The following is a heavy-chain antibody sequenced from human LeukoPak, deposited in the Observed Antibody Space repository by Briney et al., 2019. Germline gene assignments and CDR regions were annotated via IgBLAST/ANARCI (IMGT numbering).Heavy chain of an antibody. CDR1: GFTFRNYW. Sequence: PGGSLRLSCAASGFTFRNYWMHWVRQAPGKGLFWVSRTNRDGSSTGYADSVKGRFTISRDNAKNTLYLEMNSLRAEDTAVYYCARDIMGSYHSWGPGTPVTVSS. V-gene: IGHV3-74*01. J-gene: IGHJ4*02. D-gene: IGHD3-16*01. CDR2: TNRDGSST. CDR3: ARDIMGSYHS.